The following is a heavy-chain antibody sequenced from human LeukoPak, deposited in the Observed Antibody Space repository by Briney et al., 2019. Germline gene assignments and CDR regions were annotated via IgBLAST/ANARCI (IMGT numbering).Heavy chain of an antibody. V-gene: IGHV4-59*01. CDR1: GGSISSYY. D-gene: IGHD6-13*01. Sequence: SETLSLTCTVSGGSISSYYWSWIRQPPGKGLEWIGYIYYSGSTNYNPSLKSRVTISVDTSKNQFPLKLSSVTAADTAVYYCAREDSSSWYSWFDPWGQGTLVTVSS. J-gene: IGHJ5*02. CDR2: IYYSGST. CDR3: AREDSSSWYSWFDP.